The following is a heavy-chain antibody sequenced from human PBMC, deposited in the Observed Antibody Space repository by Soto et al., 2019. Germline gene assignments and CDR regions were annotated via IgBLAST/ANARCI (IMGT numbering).Heavy chain of an antibody. V-gene: IGHV1-24*01. D-gene: IGHD5-18*01. CDR2: FDPEDGET. CDR3: ATVGYSYGFKWFDP. J-gene: IGHJ5*02. CDR1: GYTLTELS. Sequence: GASVKVSCKVSGYTLTELSMHWVRQAPGKGLEWMGGFDPEDGETIYAQKFQGRVTMTEDTSTDTAYMELSSLRSEDTAVYYCATVGYSYGFKWFDPWRQGTLVTVSS.